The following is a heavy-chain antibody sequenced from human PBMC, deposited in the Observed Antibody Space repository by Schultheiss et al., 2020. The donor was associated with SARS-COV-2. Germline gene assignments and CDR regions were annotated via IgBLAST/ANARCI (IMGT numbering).Heavy chain of an antibody. D-gene: IGHD6-13*01. J-gene: IGHJ1*01. V-gene: IGHV3-64D*06. CDR3: VKDGAAAGHERQYFQH. CDR1: GFTFGSYA. CDR2: ISSNGGST. Sequence: GGSLRLSCSASGFTFGSYAMHWVRQAPGKGLEYVSAISSNGGSTYYADSVKGRFTISRDNSKNTLYLQMSSLRAEDTAVYYCVKDGAAAGHERQYFQHWGQGTLVTVSS.